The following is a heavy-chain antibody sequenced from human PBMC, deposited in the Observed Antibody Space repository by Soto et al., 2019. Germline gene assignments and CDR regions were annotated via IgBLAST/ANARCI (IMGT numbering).Heavy chain of an antibody. CDR3: ASSSSIVVTSRGFDY. V-gene: IGHV1-69*13. CDR1: GGTFSSYA. CDR2: IIPIFGTA. D-gene: IGHD3-22*01. Sequence: GASVKVSCKASGGTFSSYAISWVRQAPGQGLEWMGGIIPIFGTANYAQKFQGRVTITADESTSTAYMELSSLRSEDTAVYYCASSSSIVVTSRGFDYWGQGTLVTVSS. J-gene: IGHJ4*02.